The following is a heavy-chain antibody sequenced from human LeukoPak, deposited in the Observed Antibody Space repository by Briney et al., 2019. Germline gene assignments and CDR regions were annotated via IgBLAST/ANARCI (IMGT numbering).Heavy chain of an antibody. Sequence: ASVKVSCKASGYTFTGYYMHWVRQAPGQGLEWMGRINANSGGTNYAQKFQGRVTMTRDTSISTAYMELSRMRSDDTAVYYCARDPNGYRKPSFDYWGQGTLVTVSS. CDR1: GYTFTGYY. J-gene: IGHJ4*02. CDR3: ARDPNGYRKPSFDY. D-gene: IGHD5-24*01. CDR2: INANSGGT. V-gene: IGHV1-2*06.